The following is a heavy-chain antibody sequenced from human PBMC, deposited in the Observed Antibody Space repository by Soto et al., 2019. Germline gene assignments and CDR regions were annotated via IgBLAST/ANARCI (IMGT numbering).Heavy chain of an antibody. V-gene: IGHV1-24*01. CDR3: ATDLGSSWTDYYYGMDV. Sequence: QVQLVQSGAEVKKPGASVKVSCKVSGYTLTELSMHWVRQAPGKGLEWMGGFDPEDGETIYAQKFQGRVTMAEATSTDTAYMELSSLRSEDTAVYYCATDLGSSWTDYYYGMDVWGQGPTVTVSS. CDR2: FDPEDGET. CDR1: GYTLTELS. J-gene: IGHJ6*02. D-gene: IGHD6-13*01.